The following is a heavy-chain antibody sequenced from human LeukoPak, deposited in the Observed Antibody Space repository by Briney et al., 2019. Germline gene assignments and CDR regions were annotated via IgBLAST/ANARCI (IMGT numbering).Heavy chain of an antibody. V-gene: IGHV1-2*02. D-gene: IGHD6-13*01. Sequence: GASVKVSCKASGYTFTGYYMHWVRQAPGQGLEWMGWINPNSGGTNYTQKFQGRVTITTDESTSTAYMGLGSLRSEDTAVYYCAREGSSWSGGAFDIWGQGTMVTVSS. CDR1: GYTFTGYY. CDR3: AREGSSWSGGAFDI. CDR2: INPNSGGT. J-gene: IGHJ3*02.